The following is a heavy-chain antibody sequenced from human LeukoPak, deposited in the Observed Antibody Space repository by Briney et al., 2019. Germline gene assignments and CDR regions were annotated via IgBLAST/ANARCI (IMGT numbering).Heavy chain of an antibody. CDR3: ATNGGRWLQLQVEYFDY. V-gene: IGHV1-69*05. D-gene: IGHD5-24*01. J-gene: IGHJ4*02. CDR1: GGTFSSYA. CDR2: IIPIFGTA. Sequence: SVKVSCKASGGTFSSYAISWVRQAPGQGLEWTGRIIPIFGTANYAQKFQGRVTITTDESTSTAYMELSSLRSEDTAVYYCATNGGRWLQLQVEYFDYWGQGTLVTVSS.